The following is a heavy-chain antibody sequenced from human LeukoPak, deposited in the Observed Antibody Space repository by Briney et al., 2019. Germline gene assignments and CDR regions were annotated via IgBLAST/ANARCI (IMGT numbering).Heavy chain of an antibody. Sequence: GASVKASCKASGYTFTSYYMHWVRQAPGQGLEWMGIINPSGGSTSYAQKFQGRVTMTRDTSTSTVYMELSSLRSEDTAVYYCARRSAVDAFDIWGQGTMVTVSS. D-gene: IGHD6-19*01. V-gene: IGHV1-46*03. CDR1: GYTFTSYY. J-gene: IGHJ3*02. CDR2: INPSGGST. CDR3: ARRSAVDAFDI.